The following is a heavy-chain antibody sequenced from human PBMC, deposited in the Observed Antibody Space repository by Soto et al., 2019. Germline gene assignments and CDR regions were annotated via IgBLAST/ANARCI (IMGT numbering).Heavy chain of an antibody. V-gene: IGHV4-39*01. CDR1: GGSISSSSYY. D-gene: IGHD6-19*01. J-gene: IGHJ4*02. CDR2: IYYSGST. Sequence: SETLSLTCTVSGGSISSSSYYWGWIRQPPGKGLEWIGSIYYSGSTYYNLSLKSRVTISVDTSKNQFSLKLSSVTAADTAVYFCARYRRGTGWYYLDYWGQGILVTVSS. CDR3: ARYRRGTGWYYLDY.